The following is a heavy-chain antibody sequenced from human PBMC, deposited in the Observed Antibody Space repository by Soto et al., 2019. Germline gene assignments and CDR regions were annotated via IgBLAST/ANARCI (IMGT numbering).Heavy chain of an antibody. CDR1: GGSFSGYY. CDR3: AREGPSSGTYGMDV. Sequence: QVQLQQWGAGLLKPSETLSLTCAVYGGSFSGYYWSWIRQPPGKGLEWIGEINHSGSTNYNPSLKSRVTISVDTSKYQFSLKLSSVTAADTAVYYCAREGPSSGTYGMDVWGQGTTVTVSS. D-gene: IGHD3-22*01. V-gene: IGHV4-34*01. CDR2: INHSGST. J-gene: IGHJ6*02.